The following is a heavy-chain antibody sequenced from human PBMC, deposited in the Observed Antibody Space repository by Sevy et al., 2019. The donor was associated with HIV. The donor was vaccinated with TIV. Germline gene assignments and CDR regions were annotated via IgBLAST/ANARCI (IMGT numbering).Heavy chain of an antibody. D-gene: IGHD1-26*01. CDR3: AGENAWGRGYS. V-gene: IGHV4-59*08. Sequence: SETLSLTCTVSGGSITSLYWNWIRQPPGKGLEWIANIYYNGHINYNPSLKSRVTLSLDTYKNQFYRRLSSVTAADTAMYYCAGENAWGRGYSWGQGTLVTVSS. J-gene: IGHJ4*02. CDR2: IYYNGHI. CDR1: GGSITSLY.